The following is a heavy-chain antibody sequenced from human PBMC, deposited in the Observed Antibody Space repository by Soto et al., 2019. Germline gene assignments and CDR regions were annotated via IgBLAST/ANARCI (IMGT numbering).Heavy chain of an antibody. Sequence: QVQLVQSGAEVKKPGSSVKVSCKASGGTFSRDAISWVRQAPGQGLEWMGGIIPMFGTAKYVQKFQGRLTITAAESTTTAYMELRSLRSDDTAVYYCGRGVVVVAASQLGWFDPWGQGTLVTVSS. CDR3: GRGVVVVAASQLGWFDP. J-gene: IGHJ5*02. V-gene: IGHV1-69*01. CDR1: GGTFSRDA. D-gene: IGHD2-15*01. CDR2: IIPMFGTA.